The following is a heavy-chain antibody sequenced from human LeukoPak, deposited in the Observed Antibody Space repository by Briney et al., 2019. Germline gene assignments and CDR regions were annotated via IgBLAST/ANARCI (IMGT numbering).Heavy chain of an antibody. Sequence: SQTLSLTCTVSGDSISSGDYYWSWIRQPPGKGLEWIGYIHYSGSTYSNPSLKSRVTISVDTSKNQFSLKLSSVTAADTAVYYCARGVRWLLNWFDPWGQGTLVTVSS. V-gene: IGHV4-30-4*01. CDR1: GDSISSGDYY. D-gene: IGHD5-24*01. CDR2: IHYSGST. CDR3: ARGVRWLLNWFDP. J-gene: IGHJ5*02.